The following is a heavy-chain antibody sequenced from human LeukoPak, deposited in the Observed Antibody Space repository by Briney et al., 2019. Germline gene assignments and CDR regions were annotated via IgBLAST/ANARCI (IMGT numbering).Heavy chain of an antibody. J-gene: IGHJ3*02. V-gene: IGHV1-46*01. CDR1: GYTFTSYY. Sequence: ASVKVSCKASGYTFTSYYIHWVRQAPGQGLEWMGIIYPSDDSTTYAQNFQGRVTMTRDMSTSTVYMELSSLRSEDTAFYYCARVFDRDDAFDIWGQGTMVTVSS. D-gene: IGHD3-10*02. CDR3: ARVFDRDDAFDI. CDR2: IYPSDDST.